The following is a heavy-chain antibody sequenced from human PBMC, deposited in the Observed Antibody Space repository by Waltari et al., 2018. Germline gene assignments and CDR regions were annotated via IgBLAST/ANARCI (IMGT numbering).Heavy chain of an antibody. CDR1: GFAFSSDR. V-gene: IGHV3-74*01. Sequence: EVQLVESGGGLVQPGGSLRLSCAASGFAFSSDRMHLVRPAPGTGRAMGVRGKAVVGFSGIADAGSDKRYADAEKGRLTSARGKSRTPRYLQMNSLGAEDTAVDYCTRGSRYDTSGRYGMDVWGQGTKV. CDR3: TRGSRYDTSGRYGMDV. J-gene: IGHJ6*02. CDR2: IADAGSDK. D-gene: IGHD3-22*01.